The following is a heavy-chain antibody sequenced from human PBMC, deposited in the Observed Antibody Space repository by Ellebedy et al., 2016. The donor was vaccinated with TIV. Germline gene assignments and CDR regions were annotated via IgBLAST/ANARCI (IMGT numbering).Heavy chain of an antibody. CDR3: AKATSGSYYYFDY. CDR2: VSGSGSNT. Sequence: GESLKISCAASGFTFTSYAMGWVRQAPGKGLAWVSTVSGSGSNTYYAASVKGRFTISRDNSKNTLYLQMNSLRAEDTAVYYCAKATSGSYYYFDYWGQGTLVTVSS. J-gene: IGHJ4*02. V-gene: IGHV3-23*01. D-gene: IGHD1-26*01. CDR1: GFTFTSYA.